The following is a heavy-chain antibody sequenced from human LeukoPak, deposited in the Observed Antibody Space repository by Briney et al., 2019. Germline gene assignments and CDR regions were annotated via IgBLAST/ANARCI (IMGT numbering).Heavy chain of an antibody. J-gene: IGHJ4*02. V-gene: IGHV4-34*01. CDR3: AGKVYSVDY. CDR2: INHSGST. Sequence: SETLSLTCAVYGGSFSGYYWSWIRQPPGKGLEWIGEINHSGSTNYNPSLKSRVTISVDTSKNQFSLKLSSVTAADTAAYYCAGKVYSVDYWGQGTLVTVSS. CDR1: GGSFSGYY. D-gene: IGHD4-11*01.